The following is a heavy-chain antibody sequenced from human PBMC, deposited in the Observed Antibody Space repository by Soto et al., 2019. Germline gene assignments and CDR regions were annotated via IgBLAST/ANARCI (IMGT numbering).Heavy chain of an antibody. Sequence: QTGGSLRLSCAASGFTLSSYWIHWVRQAPGKGLVWVSCINSDGDSATYDDAVQGRFTISRDNAENTLYLQMNSLRSEDTAVYYCVRGLKGAVGIGALWGQGTLVTVSS. CDR1: GFTLSSYW. V-gene: IGHV3-74*01. CDR2: INSDGDSA. D-gene: IGHD6-13*01. CDR3: VRGLKGAVGIGAL. J-gene: IGHJ4*02.